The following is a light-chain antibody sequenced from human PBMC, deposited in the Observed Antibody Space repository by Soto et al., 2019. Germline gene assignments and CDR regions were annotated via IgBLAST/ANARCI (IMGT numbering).Light chain of an antibody. Sequence: QSVLTQPPSVSAAPGQKVTISFSGSISNIGGNSVSWYQQLPGTAPKLLIYDDNKRPSGIPDRFSGSKSGTSAALAISGLQAEDEADYYCAAWDDSLNAVLFGGGTK. CDR1: ISNIGGNS. J-gene: IGLJ2*01. V-gene: IGLV1-51*01. CDR3: AAWDDSLNAVL. CDR2: DDN.